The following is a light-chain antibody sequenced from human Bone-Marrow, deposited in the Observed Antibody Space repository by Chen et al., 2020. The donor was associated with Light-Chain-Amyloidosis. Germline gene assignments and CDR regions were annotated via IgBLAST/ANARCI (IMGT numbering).Light chain of an antibody. V-gene: IGKV4-1*01. J-gene: IGKJ4*01. CDR1: QTLLYSSNHKNY. CDR3: QQYYDIPPT. CDR2: WAS. Sequence: DIVMTQSPDSLAVSLGERATINCKSSQTLLYSSNHKNYLTWYQQKPGQPPKRLIYWASTRESGVPDRFGGSGSGTDFTLTISSLQAEDVAVYYCQQYYDIPPTFGGGTKVEI.